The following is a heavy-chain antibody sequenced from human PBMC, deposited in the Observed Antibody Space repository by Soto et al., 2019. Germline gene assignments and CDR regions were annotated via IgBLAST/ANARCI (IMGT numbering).Heavy chain of an antibody. CDR2: INHRGST. V-gene: IGHV4-34*01. CDR3: ARGSSYGFNA. CDR1: NGSLSTHF. D-gene: IGHD5-18*01. J-gene: IGHJ1*01. Sequence: SETLSLTCGVYNGSLSTHFWSWIRQSPVKGLEWIGEINHRGSTNYNPSLKSRVSISIDMSQNQVSLKVTSVTAADTAMYYCARGSSYGFNAWGQGNLVTVSS.